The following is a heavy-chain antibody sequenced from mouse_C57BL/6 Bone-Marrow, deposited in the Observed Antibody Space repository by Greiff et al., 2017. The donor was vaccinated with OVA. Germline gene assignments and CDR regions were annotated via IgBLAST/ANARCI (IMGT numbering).Heavy chain of an antibody. CDR1: GYTSTDYY. CDR3: AKPLNYYGRDY. Sequence: EVKLMESGPVLVKPGASVKMSCKASGYTSTDYYMNWVKQSHGKSLEWIGVINPYNGGTSYNQKFKGKATLTVDKSSSTAYMELNSLTSEDSAVYYCAKPLNYYGRDYWGQGTTLTVSS. CDR2: INPYNGGT. V-gene: IGHV1-19*01. J-gene: IGHJ2*01. D-gene: IGHD1-1*01.